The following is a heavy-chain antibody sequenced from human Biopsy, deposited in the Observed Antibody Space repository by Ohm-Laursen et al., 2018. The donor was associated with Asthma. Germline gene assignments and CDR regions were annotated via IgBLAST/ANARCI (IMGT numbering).Heavy chain of an antibody. Sequence: SLRLSCSASGFMFRSFGMHWVRQAPGKGLEWVAVISYDGNHKFYEDSMKGRFTISRDNSKNTLYLQMNSLRTEDTAVYYCAKRRGYSGHDNDYWGQGTLVIVSS. CDR2: ISYDGNHK. D-gene: IGHD5-12*01. CDR1: GFMFRSFG. CDR3: AKRRGYSGHDNDY. J-gene: IGHJ4*02. V-gene: IGHV3-30*18.